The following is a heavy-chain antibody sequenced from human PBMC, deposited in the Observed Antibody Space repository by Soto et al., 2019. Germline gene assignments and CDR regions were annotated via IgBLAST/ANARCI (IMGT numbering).Heavy chain of an antibody. J-gene: IGHJ4*02. CDR3: AKDGLYDILTGYSKFLFDY. Sequence: GSLRLSCAASGFTFSSYAMSWVRQAPGKVLEWVSAISGSGGSTYYADSVKGRFTISRDNSKNTLYLQMNSLRAEDTVVYYCAKDGLYDILTGYSKFLFDYWGQGTLVTVSS. V-gene: IGHV3-23*01. CDR1: GFTFSSYA. CDR2: ISGSGGST. D-gene: IGHD3-9*01.